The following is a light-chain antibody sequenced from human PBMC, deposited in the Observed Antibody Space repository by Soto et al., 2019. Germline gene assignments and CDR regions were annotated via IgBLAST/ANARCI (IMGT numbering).Light chain of an antibody. CDR1: QSVSSN. CDR3: QQYHNWSPWT. Sequence: EIVMTQSPATLSVSPGERATLSCRASQSVSSNLARYQQKPGQAPRLLIYGASTRATGIPARFSGSGSVTEFTITISSQQSEDVEVSYCQQYHNWSPWTFGQGTKVEIK. V-gene: IGKV3-15*01. J-gene: IGKJ1*01. CDR2: GAS.